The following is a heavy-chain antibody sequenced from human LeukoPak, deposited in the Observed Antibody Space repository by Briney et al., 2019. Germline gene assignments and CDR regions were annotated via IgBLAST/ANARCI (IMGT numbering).Heavy chain of an antibody. CDR2: MNPNSGNT. D-gene: IGHD7-27*01. CDR3: ARAPKKTGDQDY. V-gene: IGHV1-8*02. J-gene: IGHJ4*02. CDR1: GGTFSSYA. Sequence: ASVKVSCKASGGTFSSYAINWVRPTTGQGLEWMGWMNPNSGNTGYAQKFQGRVTMTRNTSISTAYMELSSLRSEDTAVYYCARAPKKTGDQDYWGQGTLVTVSS.